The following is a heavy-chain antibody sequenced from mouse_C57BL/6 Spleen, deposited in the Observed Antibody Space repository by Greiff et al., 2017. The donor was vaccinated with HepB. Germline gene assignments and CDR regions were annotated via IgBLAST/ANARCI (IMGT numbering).Heavy chain of an antibody. CDR3: ARPYYGNYFDY. D-gene: IGHD2-10*01. V-gene: IGHV1-64*01. CDR1: GYTFTSYW. Sequence: QVHVKQPGAELVKPGASVKLSCKASGYTFTSYWMHWVKQRPGQGLEWIGMIHPNSGSTNYNEKFKSKATLTVDKSSSTAYMQLSSLTSEDSAVYYCARPYYGNYFDYWGQGTTLTVSS. CDR2: IHPNSGST. J-gene: IGHJ2*01.